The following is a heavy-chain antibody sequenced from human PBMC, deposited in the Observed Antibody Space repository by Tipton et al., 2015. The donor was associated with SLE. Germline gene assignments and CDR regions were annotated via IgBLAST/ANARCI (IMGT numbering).Heavy chain of an antibody. V-gene: IGHV4-39*07. CDR2: MYYIGNT. D-gene: IGHD6-13*01. CDR3: ARDGGSSWSLDAFDT. CDR1: GGSISNSSFY. Sequence: TLSLTCTVSGGSISNSSFYWGWIRQPPGKGLEWIGSMYYIGNTYDNPSLKSRVTISLDTSKNQLSLKLSSVTAADTAVYYCARDGGSSWSLDAFDTWGQGTMVTVSS. J-gene: IGHJ3*02.